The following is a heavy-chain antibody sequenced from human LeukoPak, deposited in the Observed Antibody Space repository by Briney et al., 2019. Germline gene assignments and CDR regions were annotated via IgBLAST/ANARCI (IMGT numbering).Heavy chain of an antibody. CDR3: ARRQQLAARN. Sequence: SETLSLTCAVYGGSSSGYYWSWIRQPPGKGLEWIGEINHSGSTNYNPSLKSRVTISVDTSKNQFSLKLSSVTAADTAVYYCARRQQLAARNWGQGTLVTVSS. CDR2: INHSGST. D-gene: IGHD6-13*01. CDR1: GGSSSGYY. J-gene: IGHJ4*02. V-gene: IGHV4-34*01.